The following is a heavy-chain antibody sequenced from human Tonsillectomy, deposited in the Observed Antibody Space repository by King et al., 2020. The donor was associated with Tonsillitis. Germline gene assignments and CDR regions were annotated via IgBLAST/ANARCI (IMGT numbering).Heavy chain of an antibody. D-gene: IGHD6-19*01. V-gene: IGHV3-43D*03. CDR1: GFIFEDYA. CDR2: ISWDGGST. J-gene: IGHJ6*02. CDR3: TKEHQWLNYYYAMDV. Sequence: VQLVESGGVVVQPGGSLRLSCAASGFIFEDYAMHWVRQAPGKGLEWVSLISWDGGSTYYADSVKGRFTISRDNSKNSLYLQMNSLRAEDTAFYYCTKEHQWLNYYYAMDVWGQGTTVTVSS.